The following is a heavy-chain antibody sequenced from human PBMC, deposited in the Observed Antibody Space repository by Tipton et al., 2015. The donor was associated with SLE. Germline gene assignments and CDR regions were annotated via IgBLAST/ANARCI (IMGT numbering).Heavy chain of an antibody. CDR2: FYSGYS. CDR3: ARGYCSDGVCYGFGFFDY. D-gene: IGHD2-8*01. Sequence: TLSLTCTVSGASISSSSYSWNWIRQPAGKGLEWIGRFYSGYSDYNPSLNSRVTMSVDRSRNQLSLKLSSVTAADTAVYFCARGYCSDGVCYGFGFFDYWGQGTLVTVSS. CDR1: GASISSSSYS. J-gene: IGHJ4*02. V-gene: IGHV4-61*02.